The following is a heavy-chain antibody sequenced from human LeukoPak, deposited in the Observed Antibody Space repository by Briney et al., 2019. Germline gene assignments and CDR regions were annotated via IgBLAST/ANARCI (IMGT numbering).Heavy chain of an antibody. CDR1: GFTSSSYG. J-gene: IGHJ5*02. V-gene: IGHV3-30*02. D-gene: IGHD2-2*01. Sequence: GGSLRLSCAASGFTSSSYGMHWVRQAPGKGLEWVAFIRYDGSNKYYADSVKGRFTISRDNSKNTLYLQMNSLRAEDTAVYYCAKDRRVGCSSTSCYGWFDPWGQGTLVTVSS. CDR2: IRYDGSNK. CDR3: AKDRRVGCSSTSCYGWFDP.